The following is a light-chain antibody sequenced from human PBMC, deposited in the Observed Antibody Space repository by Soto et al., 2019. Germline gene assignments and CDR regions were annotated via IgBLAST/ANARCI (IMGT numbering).Light chain of an antibody. CDR2: EGN. Sequence: QSVLTQPASVSGSPGQSITISCTGTSSDVGSYNLVSWYQQRPGQAPKLIIYEGNKRPSGASNRFSASKSANTASLTISGLQAEDEADYYCCSYAGSSTVYVFGTGTKVTVL. CDR3: CSYAGSSTVYV. V-gene: IGLV2-23*01. J-gene: IGLJ1*01. CDR1: SSDVGSYNL.